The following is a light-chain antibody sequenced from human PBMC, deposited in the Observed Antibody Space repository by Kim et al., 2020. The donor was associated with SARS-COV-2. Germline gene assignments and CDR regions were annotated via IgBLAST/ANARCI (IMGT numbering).Light chain of an antibody. V-gene: IGLV3-19*01. CDR2: GKN. J-gene: IGLJ3*02. CDR1: SLRSYY. Sequence: SSELTQDPAVSVALGQTVRITCQGDSLRSYYASWYQQKPGQAPVLVIYGKNNRPSGIPDRFSGSSSGITASLTITGAQAEDEADYYCNSRDSSGYHWVFGGGTQLTV. CDR3: NSRDSSGYHWV.